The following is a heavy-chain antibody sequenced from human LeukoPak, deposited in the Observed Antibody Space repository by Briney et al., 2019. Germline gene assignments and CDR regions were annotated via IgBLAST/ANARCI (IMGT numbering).Heavy chain of an antibody. J-gene: IGHJ4*02. CDR3: AKLYGSSRNLDY. CDR2: ISASGGNT. V-gene: IGHV3-23*01. D-gene: IGHD1-14*01. CDR1: GFIFSSYA. Sequence: GGSLRLSCAASGFIFSSYAMSWVRQAPGKGLEWVSTISASGGNTYYADSVKGRFTISRDTSKNTLYLQMNSLRAEDTAVYYCAKLYGSSRNLDYWGQGTLVTVSS.